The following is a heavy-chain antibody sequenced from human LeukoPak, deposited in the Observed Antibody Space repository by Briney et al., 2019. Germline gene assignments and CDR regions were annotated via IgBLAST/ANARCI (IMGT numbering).Heavy chain of an antibody. V-gene: IGHV3-21*01. J-gene: IGHJ4*02. CDR3: ARGDDYYDSSGYCFPFDY. Sequence: GGSLRLSCAASGFTFSSYSMNWVRQAPGKGLEWVSSISSSSSYIYYADSVKGRFTISRDNAKNSLYLQVNSLRAEDTAVYYCARGDDYYDSSGYCFPFDYWGQGTLVTVSS. CDR2: ISSSSSYI. CDR1: GFTFSSYS. D-gene: IGHD3-22*01.